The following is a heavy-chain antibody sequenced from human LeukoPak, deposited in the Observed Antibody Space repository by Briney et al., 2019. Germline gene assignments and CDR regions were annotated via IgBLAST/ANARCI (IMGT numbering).Heavy chain of an antibody. D-gene: IGHD4-17*01. CDR1: GGSISSYY. CDR3: ARCNKGIYGDLFDY. Sequence: ASETLSLTCTVSGGSISSYYWSWIRQPPGKGLEWIGYTYYSGSTNYNPSLKSRVTISVDTSKNQFSLKLSSVTAADTAVYYCARCNKGIYGDLFDYWGQGTLVTVSS. CDR2: TYYSGST. J-gene: IGHJ4*02. V-gene: IGHV4-59*01.